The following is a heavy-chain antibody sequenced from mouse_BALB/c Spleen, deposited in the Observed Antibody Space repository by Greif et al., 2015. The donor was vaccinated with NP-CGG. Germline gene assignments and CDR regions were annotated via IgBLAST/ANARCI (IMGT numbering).Heavy chain of an antibody. CDR3: ARRDYGSSLFAY. CDR1: GFTFSDYY. J-gene: IGHJ3*01. Sequence: EVMLVESGGGLVQPGGSLKLSCATSGFTFSDYYMYWVRQTPEKRLEWVAYISNGGGSTYYPDTVKGRFTISRDNAKNTLYLQMSRPKSEDTAMYYCARRDYGSSLFAYWGQGTLDTVSA. V-gene: IGHV5-12*02. CDR2: ISNGGGST. D-gene: IGHD1-1*01.